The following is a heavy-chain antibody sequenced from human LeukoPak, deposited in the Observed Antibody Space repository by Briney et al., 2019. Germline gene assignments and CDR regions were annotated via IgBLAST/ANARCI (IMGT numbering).Heavy chain of an antibody. Sequence: GGSLRLSCAASGFTFSSYSMNWVRQAPGKGLEWVAHIKQDGTDKYYADSVKGRFTISRDNAKNSLYLQMSSLRAEDTAVYYCARDPATIVIGILDYWGQGALVTVSS. CDR1: GFTFSSYS. CDR3: ARDPATIVIGILDY. D-gene: IGHD2-15*01. J-gene: IGHJ4*02. V-gene: IGHV3-7*01. CDR2: IKQDGTDK.